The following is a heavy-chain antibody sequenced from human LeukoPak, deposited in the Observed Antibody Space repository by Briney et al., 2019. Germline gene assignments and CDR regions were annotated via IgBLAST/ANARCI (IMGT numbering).Heavy chain of an antibody. D-gene: IGHD1-14*01. J-gene: IGHJ4*02. CDR2: ISSSSSYI. CDR3: ARAREPSLYYFDY. Sequence: GGSLRLSCAASGFTFSSYSMNWVRQAPGKGLEWVSSISSSSSYIYYADSVKGRFTISRDNAKNTLYLQMHSLRAEDSAVYYCARAREPSLYYFDYWGQGTLVTVSS. CDR1: GFTFSSYS. V-gene: IGHV3-21*01.